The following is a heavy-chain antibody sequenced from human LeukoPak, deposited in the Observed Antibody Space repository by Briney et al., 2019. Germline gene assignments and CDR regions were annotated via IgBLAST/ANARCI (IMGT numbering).Heavy chain of an antibody. J-gene: IGHJ6*02. V-gene: IGHV1-69*13. CDR1: GGTFSSYA. D-gene: IGHD3-22*01. CDR3: ARAPGSGYYYYYYYYGMDV. CDR2: IIPIFGTA. Sequence: SVKVSCKASGGTFSSYAISWVRQAPGQGLEWMGGIIPIFGTANYAQKFQGRVTITADESTSTAYMELSSLRSEDTAVYYCARAPGSGYYYYYYYYGMDVWGQGTTVTVSS.